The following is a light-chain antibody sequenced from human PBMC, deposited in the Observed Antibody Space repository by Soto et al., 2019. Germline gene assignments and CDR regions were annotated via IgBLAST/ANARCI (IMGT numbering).Light chain of an antibody. J-gene: IGKJ1*01. CDR3: QQYTNWRT. CDR1: QSVSSN. V-gene: IGKV3-15*01. Sequence: EIVMTQSPATLSVSPGERATLSCRASQSVSSNLAWYQQKLGQAPRLLIYDASTRATGIPARFSGSGSGTEFTLTISSLQSEDFAVYYCQQYTNWRTFGQGT. CDR2: DAS.